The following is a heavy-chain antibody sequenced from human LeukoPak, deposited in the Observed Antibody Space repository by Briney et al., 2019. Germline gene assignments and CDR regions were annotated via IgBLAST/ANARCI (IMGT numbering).Heavy chain of an antibody. CDR1: GFTFSSYG. J-gene: IGHJ3*02. CDR2: IRYDGSNK. V-gene: IGHV3-30*02. Sequence: GGSLRLPCAASGFTFSSYGMHWVRQAPGKGLEWVAFIRYDGSNKYYADSVKGRFTISRDNSKNTLYLQMNSLRAEDTAVYYCAKDHQSYDFWSGPKPPDAFDIWGQGTMVTVSS. D-gene: IGHD3-3*01. CDR3: AKDHQSYDFWSGPKPPDAFDI.